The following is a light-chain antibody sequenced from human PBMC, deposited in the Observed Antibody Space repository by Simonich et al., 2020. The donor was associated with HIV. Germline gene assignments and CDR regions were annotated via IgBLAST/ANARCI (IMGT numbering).Light chain of an antibody. V-gene: IGKV3-15*01. J-gene: IGKJ5*01. Sequence: EIVMTQSPATLSVSPGERATLSCRASQSVSSNFAWYQQKPVQAPRLLIYGASTRATGIPARFSGSGSGTEFTLTISSMQSEDFAVYYCHQYNTWVSITFGQGTRLEMK. CDR3: HQYNTWVSIT. CDR2: GAS. CDR1: QSVSSN.